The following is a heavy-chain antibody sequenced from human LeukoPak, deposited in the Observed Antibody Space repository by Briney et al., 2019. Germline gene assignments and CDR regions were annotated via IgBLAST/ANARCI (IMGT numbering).Heavy chain of an antibody. D-gene: IGHD3-10*01. V-gene: IGHV4-34*01. CDR1: GGSFSGYY. CDR3: ARRRGWYYGSASCYFDY. CDR2: INHSGST. Sequence: SETLSLTCAVYGGSFSGYYWSWIRQPPGKGLEWIGEINHSGSTNYNPSLKSRVTISVDTSKNQFSLKLSSVTAADTAVYYCARRRGWYYGSASCYFDYWGQGTLVTVSS. J-gene: IGHJ4*02.